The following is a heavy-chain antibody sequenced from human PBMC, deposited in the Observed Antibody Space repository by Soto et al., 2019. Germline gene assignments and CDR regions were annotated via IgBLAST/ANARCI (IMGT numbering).Heavy chain of an antibody. CDR3: ARQPYEASDYFDY. J-gene: IGHJ4*02. CDR2: MYYSGST. D-gene: IGHD3-22*01. Sequence: PSETLSLTCTVSGDSISSRGYYWAWIRQPPGKGLEWIGSMYYSGSTDYNPSLKSRVTISVDTSRIHFSLKLISVTAADTAIYYCARQPYEASDYFDYWGQGTLVTVSS. CDR1: GDSISSRGYY. V-gene: IGHV4-39*01.